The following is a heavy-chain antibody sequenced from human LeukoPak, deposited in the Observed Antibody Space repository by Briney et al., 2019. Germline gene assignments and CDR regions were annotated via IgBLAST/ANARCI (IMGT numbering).Heavy chain of an antibody. CDR3: ARDLGESTNQHYGSGSYYLNWFDP. V-gene: IGHV1-2*02. D-gene: IGHD3-10*01. CDR2: INPNSGGT. CDR1: GYTFTAYY. Sequence: GASVKVSCKASGYTFTAYYIHWVRQAPGQGLEWMGWINPNSGGTNYAQKFQGRVTMTRDTSISTAYMELSRLRSDDTAVYYCARDLGESTNQHYGSGSYYLNWFDPWGQGTLVTVSS. J-gene: IGHJ5*02.